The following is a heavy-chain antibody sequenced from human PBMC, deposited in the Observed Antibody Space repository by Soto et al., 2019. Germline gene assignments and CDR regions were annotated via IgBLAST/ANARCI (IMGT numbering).Heavy chain of an antibody. CDR1: GFTVSSNY. D-gene: IGHD3-22*01. Sequence: EVQLVESGGGLIQPGGSLRLSCAASGFTVSSNYMSWVRQAPGKGLEWVSVIYSGGSTYYADSVKGRFTISRDNSKNTLYLQMNSLRAEDTAVYYCARDLRADDSSGYGDAFDIWGQGTMVTVSS. J-gene: IGHJ3*02. CDR2: IYSGGST. V-gene: IGHV3-53*01. CDR3: ARDLRADDSSGYGDAFDI.